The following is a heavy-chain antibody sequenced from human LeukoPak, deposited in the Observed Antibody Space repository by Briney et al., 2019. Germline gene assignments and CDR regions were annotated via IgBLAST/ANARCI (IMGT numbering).Heavy chain of an antibody. D-gene: IGHD1-26*01. V-gene: IGHV3-30-3*01. CDR3: ARVRIVGATYDAFDI. J-gene: IGHJ3*02. CDR2: ISYDGTTK. Sequence: PGGSLRLSCAASGFTFSDHYMSWIRQAPGKGLEWVAVISYDGTTKYHADSVKGRFTISRDNSKNTLYLQMNTLRAEDTAVYYCARVRIVGATYDAFDIWGQGTMVTVSS. CDR1: GFTFSDHY.